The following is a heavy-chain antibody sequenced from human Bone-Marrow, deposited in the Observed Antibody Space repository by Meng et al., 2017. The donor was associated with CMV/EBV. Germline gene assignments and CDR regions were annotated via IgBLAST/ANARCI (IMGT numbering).Heavy chain of an antibody. V-gene: IGHV4-61*01. CDR2: IYYSGST. D-gene: IGHD2-2*01. CDR1: GGSVSSGSYY. CDR3: ARQRGEYCSSTSCPEDPYYYYYGMDV. Sequence: SETLSLTCTVSGGSVSSGSYYWSWIRQPPGKGLEWIGYIYYSGSTNYNPSLKSRVTISVDTSKNQFSLKLSSVTAADTAVYYCARQRGEYCSSTSCPEDPYYYYYGMDVWGQGTTVTVSS. J-gene: IGHJ6*02.